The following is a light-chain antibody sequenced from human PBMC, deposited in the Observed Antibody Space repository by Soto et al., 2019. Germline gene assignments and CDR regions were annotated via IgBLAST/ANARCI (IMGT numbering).Light chain of an antibody. CDR1: QDISNY. CDR2: DAS. V-gene: IGKV1-33*01. Sequence: DIQMTQSPSSLSASVGDRVTITCQASQDISNYLNWYQQKPGKAPKLLIYDASNLETGAPSRFSGSGSGTDFTFTISSLQPEDIATYYCQQYDNLPPGTFGQGTKLEIK. CDR3: QQYDNLPPGT. J-gene: IGKJ2*01.